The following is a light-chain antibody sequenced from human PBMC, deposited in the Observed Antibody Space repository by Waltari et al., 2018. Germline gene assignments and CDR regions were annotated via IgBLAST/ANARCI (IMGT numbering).Light chain of an antibody. V-gene: IGLV2-8*01. J-gene: IGLJ1*01. CDR1: SSDIGGYKY. CDR2: EVS. CDR3: SSYAGSNNLV. Sequence: QSALTQPPSASVSPGQSVTISCTGTSSDIGGYKYVSWYRQHPGKGPKLLMYEVSKRPSGVPNRFSGSKSGNTASLTVSGLQAEDEADYYCSSYAGSNNLVFGTGTKVTVL.